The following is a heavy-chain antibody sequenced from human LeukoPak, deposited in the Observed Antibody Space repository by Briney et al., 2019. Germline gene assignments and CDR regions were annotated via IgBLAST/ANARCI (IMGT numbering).Heavy chain of an antibody. Sequence: GASVKVSCKASGYTFTCYGISWVRQAPGQGLEWMGWISAYNGNTNYAQKLQGRVTMTTDTSTSTAYMELRSLRSDDTAVYYCARDKAVTTEVTQHFQHWGQGTLVTVSS. CDR2: ISAYNGNT. D-gene: IGHD4-23*01. V-gene: IGHV1-18*01. CDR3: ARDKAVTTEVTQHFQH. CDR1: GYTFTCYG. J-gene: IGHJ1*01.